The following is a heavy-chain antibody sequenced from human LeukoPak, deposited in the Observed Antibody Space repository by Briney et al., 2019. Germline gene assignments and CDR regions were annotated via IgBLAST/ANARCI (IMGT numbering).Heavy chain of an antibody. CDR3: ARGGGVEMATITSYNWFDP. CDR2: INHSGST. CDR1: GGSFSGYY. J-gene: IGHJ5*02. D-gene: IGHD5-24*01. V-gene: IGHV4-34*01. Sequence: PSETLSLTCAVYGGSFSGYYWSWIRQPPGKGLEWIGEINHSGSTNYNPSLKSRVTISVDTSKNQFSLKLSSVTAADTAVYYCARGGGVEMATITSYNWFDPWGQGTLVTVSS.